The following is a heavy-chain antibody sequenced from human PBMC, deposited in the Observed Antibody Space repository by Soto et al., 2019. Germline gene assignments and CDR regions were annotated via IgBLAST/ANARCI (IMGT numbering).Heavy chain of an antibody. CDR2: IYGGGAT. V-gene: IGHV3-53*01. CDR3: ARDYSHDS. CDR1: GFSVSSKY. Sequence: EVQLVESGGGLIQPGGSLRLSCAASGFSVSSKYMNWVRQAAGKGLEWVSVIYGGGATYYADSVKGRFTISRDNSKNTLYLQMDSLRAEDTSMYYCARDYSHDSWGQGTLVTVSS. D-gene: IGHD2-15*01. J-gene: IGHJ4*02.